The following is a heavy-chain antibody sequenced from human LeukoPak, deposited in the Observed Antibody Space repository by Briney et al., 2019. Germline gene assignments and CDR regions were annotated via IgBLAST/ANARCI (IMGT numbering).Heavy chain of an antibody. CDR3: AKGGSDSWYGGYYFDY. CDR1: GFTFSSYA. J-gene: IGHJ4*02. Sequence: AGGSLRLSCAASGFTFSSYAMSWVRQAPGKGLEWVSAISGSGGSTYYADSVKGRSTFSRDNSRNTLFLQMNSLRAEDTAVYYCAKGGSDSWYGGYYFDYWGQGTLVTVSS. CDR2: ISGSGGST. V-gene: IGHV3-23*01. D-gene: IGHD6-13*01.